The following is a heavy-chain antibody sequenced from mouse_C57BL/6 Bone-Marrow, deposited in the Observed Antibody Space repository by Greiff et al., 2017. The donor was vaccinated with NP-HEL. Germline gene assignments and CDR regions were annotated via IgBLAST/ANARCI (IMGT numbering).Heavy chain of an antibody. J-gene: IGHJ3*01. V-gene: IGHV1-62-2*01. D-gene: IGHD2-3*01. CDR2: FYPGSGSI. Sequence: QVQLQQSGAELVKPGASVKLSCKASGYTFTEYTIHWVKQRSGQGLEWIGWFYPGSGSIKYNEKFKDKATLTADKSSSTVYMERSRLTSEDSAVYFCARHEDDVYYVPAWFAYWGQGTLVTVSA. CDR3: ARHEDDVYYVPAWFAY. CDR1: GYTFTEYT.